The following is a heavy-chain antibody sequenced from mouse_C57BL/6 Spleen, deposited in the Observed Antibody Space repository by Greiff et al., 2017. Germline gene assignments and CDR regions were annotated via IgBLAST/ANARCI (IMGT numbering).Heavy chain of an antibody. CDR1: GFTFSSYA. CDR2: ISSGGDYI. D-gene: IGHD3-1*01. V-gene: IGHV5-9-1*02. CDR3: TRDRVGDYHAMDY. J-gene: IGHJ4*01. Sequence: EVQGVESGAGLVKPGGSLKLSCAASGFTFSSYAMSWVRQTPEKRLEWVAYISSGGDYIYYADTVKGRFTISRDNARNTLYLQMSSLKSEDTAMYYCTRDRVGDYHAMDYWGQGTSVTVSS.